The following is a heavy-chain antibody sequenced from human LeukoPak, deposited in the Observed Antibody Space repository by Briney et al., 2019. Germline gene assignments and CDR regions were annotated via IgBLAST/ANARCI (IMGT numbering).Heavy chain of an antibody. D-gene: IGHD5-12*01. CDR1: GFTFSSCA. CDR2: ISSNGGST. V-gene: IGHV3-64*01. J-gene: IGHJ6*02. Sequence: GGSLRLSCAASGFTFSSCAMHWVRQAPGKGLEYVSAISSNGGSTYYANSVKGRFTIPRDNSKNTLYLQMGSLRAEDMAVYYCARDSGYDSRYYYGMDVWGQGTTVTVSS. CDR3: ARDSGYDSRYYYGMDV.